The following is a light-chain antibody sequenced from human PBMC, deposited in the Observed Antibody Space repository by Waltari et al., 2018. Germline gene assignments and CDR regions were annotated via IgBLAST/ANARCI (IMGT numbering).Light chain of an antibody. CDR1: QSINTY. CDR2: DAS. V-gene: IGKV3-11*01. J-gene: IGKJ4*01. Sequence: EIVLTQSPVILSLSPGERATLSCRASQSINTYLAWYQQKPGQAPRLLIYDASKRATGIPVRFSGSGSGTDFTLTISSLEPEDLAVYYCLQRSNWPLTFGGGTKVEIK. CDR3: LQRSNWPLT.